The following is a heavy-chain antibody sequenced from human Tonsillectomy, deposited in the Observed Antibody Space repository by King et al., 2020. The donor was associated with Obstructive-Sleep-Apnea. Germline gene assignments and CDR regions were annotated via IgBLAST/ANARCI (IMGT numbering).Heavy chain of an antibody. CDR1: GFRISNNY. CDR3: ARGQSHDSGDSETFDY. D-gene: IGHD4-17*01. CDR2: IYSGDST. J-gene: IGHJ4*02. Sequence: VQLVESGGGLVQPGGSLRLSCAASGFRISNNYMSWVRQDPGKGLEWVSLIYSGDSTYYAASLKGRFTISIEISKNTFYLQMNSLRSEDTAGYYCARGQSHDSGDSETFDYWGQGTLVTVSS. V-gene: IGHV3-66*01.